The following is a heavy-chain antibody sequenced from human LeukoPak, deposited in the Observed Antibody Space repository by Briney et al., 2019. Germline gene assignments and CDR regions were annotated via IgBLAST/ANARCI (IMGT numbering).Heavy chain of an antibody. D-gene: IGHD5-18*01. V-gene: IGHV4-34*01. CDR1: GGSFSGYY. Sequence: PSETLSLTCAVYGGSFSGYYWSWIRQPPGKGLEWIGEINHSGSTNYNPSLKSRVTISVDTSKNQFSLKLSSVTAADTAVYYCARHFVDTAVPGDFDIWGQGTMVTVSS. CDR3: ARHFVDTAVPGDFDI. CDR2: INHSGST. J-gene: IGHJ3*02.